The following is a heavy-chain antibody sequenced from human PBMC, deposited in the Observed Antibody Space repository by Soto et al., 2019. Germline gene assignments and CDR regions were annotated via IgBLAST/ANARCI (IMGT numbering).Heavy chain of an antibody. CDR2: ISGDGGRI. Sequence: GGSLRLSCAASGFTFSSYAMTWVRHAPGRGLEWVSVISGDGGRIFYAESVKGRFTNSRDISRNTLYLQMISLRAEDTAVYYCAKGRGNSCYSSIDYWGQGTLVTVS. D-gene: IGHD2-15*01. J-gene: IGHJ4*02. CDR3: AKGRGNSCYSSIDY. CDR1: GFTFSSYA. V-gene: IGHV3-23*01.